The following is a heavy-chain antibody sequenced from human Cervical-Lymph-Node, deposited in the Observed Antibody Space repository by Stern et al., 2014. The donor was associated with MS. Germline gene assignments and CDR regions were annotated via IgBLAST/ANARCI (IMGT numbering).Heavy chain of an antibody. CDR2: IYSGGSP. CDR1: GASISSGPYY. Sequence: QVQLQESGPGLVKPSQTLSLTCTVSGASISSGPYYWAWIRQSAGTGLEWFGRIYSGGSPVYHHALKMRFTLSVDTSRNHFSLKLTSVTAADTAVYYCARGRYGYGDYGSYLYYGMDVWGQGTTVTVSS. J-gene: IGHJ6*02. CDR3: ARGRYGYGDYGSYLYYGMDV. D-gene: IGHD4-17*01. V-gene: IGHV4-61*02.